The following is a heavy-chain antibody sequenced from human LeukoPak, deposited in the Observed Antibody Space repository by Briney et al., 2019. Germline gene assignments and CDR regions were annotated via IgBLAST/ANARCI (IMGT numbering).Heavy chain of an antibody. Sequence: GESLRLSCAPSGFTFSSYAMSWVRQAPGKGLGWVSGVSGVGGSTGYADSVEGRLTISRAHATHSPYLQMNSLRAEDTALYYCARVLYGDYALDYWGQGTLVTVSS. J-gene: IGHJ4*02. CDR1: GFTFSSYA. D-gene: IGHD4-17*01. CDR2: VSGVGGST. CDR3: ARVLYGDYALDY. V-gene: IGHV3-20*04.